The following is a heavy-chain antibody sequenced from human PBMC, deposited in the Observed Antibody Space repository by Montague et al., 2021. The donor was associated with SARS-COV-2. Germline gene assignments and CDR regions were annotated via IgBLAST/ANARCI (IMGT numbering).Heavy chain of an antibody. V-gene: IGHV4-61*01. Sequence: SETLSLTCSVSGVSISSGSYYWSWVRQPPGKGLEWIGYVYHTGSTNYNPSLKSRVTLSIDTSKNQFSLNLTSVTAADTAVYYCVREKYYFDGSCSKWGQGTLVTV. CDR3: VREKYYFDGSCSK. J-gene: IGHJ4*02. D-gene: IGHD3-22*01. CDR2: VYHTGST. CDR1: GVSISSGSYY.